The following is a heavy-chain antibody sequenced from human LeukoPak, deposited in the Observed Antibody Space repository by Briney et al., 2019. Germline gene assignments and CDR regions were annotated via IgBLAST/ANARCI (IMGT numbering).Heavy chain of an antibody. J-gene: IGHJ4*02. Sequence: TGGSLRLSCAASGFTVSSNYMSWVRQAPGKGLEGVSVIYSGGSTYYADSVKGRFTISRDNSKNTLYLQTNSLRAEDTAVYYCARILHYYGSGSYPFDYWGQGTLVTVSS. CDR1: GFTVSSNY. CDR3: ARILHYYGSGSYPFDY. D-gene: IGHD3-10*01. V-gene: IGHV3-53*01. CDR2: IYSGGST.